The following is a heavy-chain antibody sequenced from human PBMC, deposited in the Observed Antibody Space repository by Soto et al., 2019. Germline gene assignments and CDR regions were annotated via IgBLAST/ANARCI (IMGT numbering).Heavy chain of an antibody. V-gene: IGHV1-3*01. CDR2: INAGNGNT. CDR1: GYTFTSYA. Sequence: ASVKVSSKASGYTFTSYAMHWVRQAPGQRLEWMGWINAGNGNTKYSQKFQGRVTMTTDTSTSTAYMELRSLRSDDTAVYYCARDTPPTDYWGQGTLVTVSS. CDR3: ARDTPPTDY. J-gene: IGHJ4*02.